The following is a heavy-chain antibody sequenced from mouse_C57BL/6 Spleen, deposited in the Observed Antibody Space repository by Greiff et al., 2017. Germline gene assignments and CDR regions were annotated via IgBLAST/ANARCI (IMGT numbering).Heavy chain of an antibody. V-gene: IGHV5-16*01. CDR3: AREEILRYYFDY. J-gene: IGHJ2*01. Sequence: EVKVVESEGGLVQPGSSMKLSCTASGFTFSDYYMAWVRQVPEKGLEWVANINYDGSSTYYLDSLKSRFIISRDNAKNILYLQMSSLKSEDTATYYCAREEILRYYFDYWGQGTTLTVSA. CDR2: INYDGSST. CDR1: GFTFSDYY. D-gene: IGHD1-1*01.